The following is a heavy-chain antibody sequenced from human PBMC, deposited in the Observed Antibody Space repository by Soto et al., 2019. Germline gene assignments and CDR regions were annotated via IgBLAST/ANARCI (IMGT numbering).Heavy chain of an antibody. V-gene: IGHV4-31*03. CDR3: ARGDYGDSEFDY. CDR2: IYYSGST. Sequence: KTSETLSLTCTVSGGSISSGGYYWSWIRQHPGKGLEWIGYIYYSGSTYYNPSLKSRVTISVDTSKNQFSLKLSSVTAADTAVYYCARGDYGDSEFDYWGQGTLVTVSS. CDR1: GGSISSGGYY. D-gene: IGHD4-17*01. J-gene: IGHJ4*02.